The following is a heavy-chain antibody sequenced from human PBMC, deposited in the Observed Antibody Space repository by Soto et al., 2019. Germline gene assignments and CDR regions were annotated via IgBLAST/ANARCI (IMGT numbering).Heavy chain of an antibody. D-gene: IGHD1-26*01. Sequence: EVQLVESGGDLVKPGGSLRLSCADAGFTFSDAWMTWVRQAPGKGLEWVGRIKRKIDGETTDYAAPVKGRFTISRDDSKSTLYLRMSSLKTEDTAVYYCTIGVGLSETDYWGQGTLVTVSS. CDR2: IKRKIDGETT. V-gene: IGHV3-15*01. CDR3: TIGVGLSETDY. CDR1: GFTFSDAW. J-gene: IGHJ4*02.